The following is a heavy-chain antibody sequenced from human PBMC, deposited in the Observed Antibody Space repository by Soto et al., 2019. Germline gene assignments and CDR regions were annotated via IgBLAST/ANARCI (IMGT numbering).Heavy chain of an antibody. J-gene: IGHJ4*02. CDR1: GFSVSTNY. Sequence: HPGGSLRLSCAASGFSVSTNYMTWVRQAPGKGLEWVSVIYSGGSTYYADSVKGRFTISRDNSKNTLYLQMNSLRAEDTAVYYCARGSGSLYYFDYWGLGTLVTSPQ. V-gene: IGHV3-53*01. CDR2: IYSGGST. CDR3: ARGSGSLYYFDY. D-gene: IGHD1-26*01.